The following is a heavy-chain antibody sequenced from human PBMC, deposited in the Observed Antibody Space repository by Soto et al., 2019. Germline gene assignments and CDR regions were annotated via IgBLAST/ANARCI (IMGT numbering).Heavy chain of an antibody. CDR3: ARGTFLRGYQPFYYYYGMDV. CDR1: CGSFSGYY. D-gene: IGHD5-12*01. CDR2: TNHSGST. V-gene: IGHV4-34*01. Sequence: SETLSLICAVYCGSFSGYYWSWIRQPPGKGLEWIGETNHSGSTNYNPSLKSRVTISVDTSKNQFSLKLSSVTAADTAVYYCARGTFLRGYQPFYYYYGMDVWGQGTTVTVSS. J-gene: IGHJ6*02.